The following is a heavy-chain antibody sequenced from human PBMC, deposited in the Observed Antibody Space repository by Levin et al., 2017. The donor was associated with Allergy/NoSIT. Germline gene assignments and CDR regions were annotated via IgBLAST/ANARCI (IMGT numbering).Heavy chain of an antibody. CDR3: AKDTQFSSYTRGAFDI. J-gene: IGHJ3*02. CDR1: GFTFSSYA. Sequence: PGGSLRLSCAASGFTFSSYAMSWVRQSPGKGLEWVSAISGSGGSTYYADSVKGRFTISRDNSKNTLYLQMNSLRAEDTAVYYCAKDTQFSSYTRGAFDIWGQGTMVTVSS. V-gene: IGHV3-23*01. D-gene: IGHD1-26*01. CDR2: ISGSGGST.